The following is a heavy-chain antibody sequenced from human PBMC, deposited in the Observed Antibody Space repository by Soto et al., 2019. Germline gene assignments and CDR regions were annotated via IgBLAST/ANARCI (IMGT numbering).Heavy chain of an antibody. CDR3: SRWAPSDGSGSFDH. V-gene: IGHV4-59*01. D-gene: IGHD3-22*01. J-gene: IGHJ4*02. Sequence: QVQLKGSGPRLVKASETLSLTCTVSGGSMSGFHWSWIRLPPGAGLEWIGHIYYTGGTSSNPSLQSRFTISVDTSQNHFTLSLNSVTAADTVIYYWSRWAPSDGSGSFDHWGQVTLVTVSS. CDR1: GGSMSGFH. CDR2: IYYTGGT.